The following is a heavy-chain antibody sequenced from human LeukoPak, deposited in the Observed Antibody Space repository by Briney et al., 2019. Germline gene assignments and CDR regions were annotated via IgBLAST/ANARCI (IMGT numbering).Heavy chain of an antibody. Sequence: PGGSLRLSCEVSGFTFSDHYMSWIRQAPGKRLEWVSYISSGSTYTNYADSVKGRFTISRDNAKNSLYLQMNSLRAEDTAVYYCARDPRRTGGYWGQGTLVTVSS. V-gene: IGHV3-11*05. CDR1: GFTFSDHY. CDR3: ARDPRRTGGY. CDR2: ISSGSTYT. D-gene: IGHD3-10*01. J-gene: IGHJ4*02.